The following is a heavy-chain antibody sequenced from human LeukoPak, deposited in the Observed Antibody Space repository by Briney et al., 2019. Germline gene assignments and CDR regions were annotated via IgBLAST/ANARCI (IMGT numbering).Heavy chain of an antibody. V-gene: IGHV3-74*01. D-gene: IGHD3-3*01. CDR1: GFTFSSYW. CDR2: MNSDGSST. J-gene: IGHJ6*03. CDR3: ARAQKYNYDFWSGSSYYYYYMDV. Sequence: PGGSLRLSCAASGFTFSSYWMHWVRQAPGKGLVWVSRMNSDGSSTSYADSVKGRFTISRDNAKNTLYLQMNSLRAEDTAVYYCARAQKYNYDFWSGSSYYYYYMDVWGKGTTVTVSS.